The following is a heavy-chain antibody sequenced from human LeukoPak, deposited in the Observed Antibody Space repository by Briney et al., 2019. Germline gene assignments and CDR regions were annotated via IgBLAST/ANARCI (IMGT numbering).Heavy chain of an antibody. CDR1: GGSISSYY. D-gene: IGHD5-24*01. CDR2: IYYSGST. CDR3: ARDHVEMAKIGSYYYYYGMDV. Sequence: SETLSLTCTVSGGSISSYYWSWIRQPPGKGVEWIGYIYYSGSTNYNPSLKSRVTISVDTSKNQFSLKLSSVTAADTAVYYCARDHVEMAKIGSYYYYYGMDVWGQGTTVTVSS. J-gene: IGHJ6*02. V-gene: IGHV4-59*01.